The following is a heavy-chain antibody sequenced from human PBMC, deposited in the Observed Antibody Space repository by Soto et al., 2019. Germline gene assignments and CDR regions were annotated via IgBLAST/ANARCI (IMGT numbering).Heavy chain of an antibody. Sequence: EVQLLESGGGLVQPGGSLRLSCAASGFTFSSYGINWVRQAPGKGLEWVSGISGSGDSTHYAESVKGRFTISRDNSKNTLYLQMNSLRAEDTAVYYCAKQAPYSNSWYEIDHWGQGTLVTVSS. V-gene: IGHV3-23*01. D-gene: IGHD6-13*01. CDR2: ISGSGDST. CDR1: GFTFSSYG. CDR3: AKQAPYSNSWYEIDH. J-gene: IGHJ4*02.